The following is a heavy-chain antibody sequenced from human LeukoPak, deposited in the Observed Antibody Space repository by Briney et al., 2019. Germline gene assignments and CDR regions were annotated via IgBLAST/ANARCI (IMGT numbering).Heavy chain of an antibody. V-gene: IGHV4-59*01. D-gene: IGHD2-15*01. J-gene: IGHJ5*02. Sequence: SETLSLTCTVSGDSISSYYWSWLRQPPGKGLEWIGYIYYSGSSNYNPSLKSRVTTSVDTSNIQFSLKLSSVTAADTAVYYCARERGGGYCSGGSCLNWFDPWGQGTLVTVSS. CDR2: IYYSGSS. CDR3: ARERGGGYCSGGSCLNWFDP. CDR1: GDSISSYY.